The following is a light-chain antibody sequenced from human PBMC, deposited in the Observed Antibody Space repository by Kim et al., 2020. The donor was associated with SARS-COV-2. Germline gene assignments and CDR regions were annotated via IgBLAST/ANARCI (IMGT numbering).Light chain of an antibody. CDR2: GAS. CDR3: QQYKNWPPFT. Sequence: SPGERATLSCRASQSVSSNFAWYQQKPGQPPRLLIYGASTRATGIPARFSGTGSGTEFTLTIISLQSEDFAVYYCQQYKNWPPFTFGPGTKVDIK. V-gene: IGKV3-15*01. J-gene: IGKJ3*01. CDR1: QSVSSN.